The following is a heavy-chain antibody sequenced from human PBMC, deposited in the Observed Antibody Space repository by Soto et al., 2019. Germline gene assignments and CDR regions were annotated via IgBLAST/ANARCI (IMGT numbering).Heavy chain of an antibody. Sequence: GASVKVSCKVSGYTLTELAMHWVRQAPGKGLEWMGGFDPEDGETIYAQKFQGRVTMTEDTSTDTAYMELSSLRSEDTAVYYCATYTIPFGGVIPGPFDYWGQGTLVTVSS. D-gene: IGHD3-16*02. CDR3: ATYTIPFGGVIPGPFDY. J-gene: IGHJ4*02. V-gene: IGHV1-24*01. CDR2: FDPEDGET. CDR1: GYTLTELA.